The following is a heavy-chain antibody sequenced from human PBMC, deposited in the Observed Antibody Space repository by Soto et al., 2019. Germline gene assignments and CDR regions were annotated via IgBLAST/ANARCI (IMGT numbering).Heavy chain of an antibody. D-gene: IGHD3-16*01. V-gene: IGHV1-3*04. Sequence: GASVKVSCKASGYTFTSYAMHWVRQAPGQRLEWMGWINTGNGNTKYSQKFQGRVTITRDTSASTAYMELSSLRSEDTAVYYCARDMSNYHYYGMDVWGQGTTVTVSS. CDR2: INTGNGNT. CDR3: ARDMSNYHYYGMDV. CDR1: GYTFTSYA. J-gene: IGHJ6*02.